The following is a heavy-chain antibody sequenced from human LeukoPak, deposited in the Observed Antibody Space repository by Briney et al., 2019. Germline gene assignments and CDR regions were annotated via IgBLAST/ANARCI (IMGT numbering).Heavy chain of an antibody. Sequence: GGSLRLSCAASGFTFSNYEMNWVRQAPGKGLEWVAVISHDGSNKYYADSVKGRFTISRDNSKNTLYLQMNSLRAEDTAVYYCARLREIPVFGVVTKSTSYFDYWGQGTLVTVSS. J-gene: IGHJ4*02. V-gene: IGHV3-30*03. CDR3: ARLREIPVFGVVTKSTSYFDY. D-gene: IGHD3-3*01. CDR2: ISHDGSNK. CDR1: GFTFSNYE.